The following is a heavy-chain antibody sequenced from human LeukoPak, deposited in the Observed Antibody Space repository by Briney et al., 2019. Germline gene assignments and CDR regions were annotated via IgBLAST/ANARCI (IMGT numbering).Heavy chain of an antibody. D-gene: IGHD4-17*01. J-gene: IGHJ4*02. CDR1: ARTLTIYA. Sequence: SVKVSCQPSARTLTIYAISWVRHAPGQGREWMGRIIPILGIANYAQKFQGRVTITADKSTSTAYMELSSLRSDDTAVYYCARGRSNPMTTVTHFDYWGQGTLVTVSS. CDR3: ARGRSNPMTTVTHFDY. CDR2: IIPILGIA. V-gene: IGHV1-69*04.